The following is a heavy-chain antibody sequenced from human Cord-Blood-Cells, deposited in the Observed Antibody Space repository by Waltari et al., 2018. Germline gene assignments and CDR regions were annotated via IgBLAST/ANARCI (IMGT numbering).Heavy chain of an antibody. Sequence: QVQLQQWGAGLLKPSETLSLTCAVYGGSFSGYYWSWIRQPPGKGVEWIGEINHSGSTNCNPALKRRVTISVDTSKNQFSLQLSSVTAADTALYYCARHAGDRDAFDIWGQGTMVTVSS. V-gene: IGHV4-34*01. CDR3: ARHAGDRDAFDI. CDR2: INHSGST. J-gene: IGHJ3*02. CDR1: GGSFSGYY. D-gene: IGHD7-27*01.